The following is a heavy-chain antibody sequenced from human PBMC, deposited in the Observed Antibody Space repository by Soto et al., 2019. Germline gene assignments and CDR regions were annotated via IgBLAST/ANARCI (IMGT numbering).Heavy chain of an antibody. CDR2: ISGSGGST. J-gene: IGHJ3*02. CDR1: GLTFSSYA. V-gene: IGHV3-23*01. Sequence: GGSLRLSCAASGLTFSSYAMSWVRQAPGKGLEWVSAISGSGGSTYYADSVKGRFTISRDNSKNTLYLQMNSLRAEDTAVYYCAKDFADFWSFDAFDIWGQGTMVTVSS. D-gene: IGHD3-3*01. CDR3: AKDFADFWSFDAFDI.